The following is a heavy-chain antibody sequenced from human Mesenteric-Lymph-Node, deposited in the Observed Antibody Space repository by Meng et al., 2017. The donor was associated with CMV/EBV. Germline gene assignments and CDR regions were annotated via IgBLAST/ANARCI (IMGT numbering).Heavy chain of an antibody. V-gene: IGHV3-23*03. CDR1: GFTFSNYV. Sequence: GESLKISCAASGFTFSNYVMSWVRQAPGKGLEWVSVIYNGGGSTYYADFVKGRFTISRDNSKNTLYLQMNSLGAEDTAVYYCAKMGFDQSNDYWGQGTMVTVSS. CDR3: AKMGFDQSNDY. D-gene: IGHD3-9*01. CDR2: IYNGGGST. J-gene: IGHJ4*02.